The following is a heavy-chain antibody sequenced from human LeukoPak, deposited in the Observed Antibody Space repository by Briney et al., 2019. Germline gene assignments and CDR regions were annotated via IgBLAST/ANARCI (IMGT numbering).Heavy chain of an antibody. CDR1: GFTFSDYA. J-gene: IGHJ4*02. CDR3: VSRAGSPWGPFDD. V-gene: IGHV3-23*01. D-gene: IGHD7-27*01. CDR2: ISRGGVIS. Sequence: GGSLRPSCAASGFTFSDYAINWVRQAPGKGLEWVSTISRGGVISYYADSVKGRFTISRDNSNNTLYLHMNSLRAEDTAVYYCVSRAGSPWGPFDDWGQGTLVTVS.